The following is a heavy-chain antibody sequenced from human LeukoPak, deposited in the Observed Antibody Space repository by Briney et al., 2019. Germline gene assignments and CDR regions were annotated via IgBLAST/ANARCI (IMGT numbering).Heavy chain of an antibody. Sequence: PGRSLRLSCAASGFTFSSYGMHWVRQAPGKGLEWVAVISYDGSNKYYADSVKGRFTISRDNSKNTLYLQMNSLRAEDTAVYYCAKDQGYSSSWYLEGPYYYYGMDVRGQGTTVTVSS. J-gene: IGHJ6*02. D-gene: IGHD6-13*01. CDR1: GFTFSSYG. CDR2: ISYDGSNK. CDR3: AKDQGYSSSWYLEGPYYYYGMDV. V-gene: IGHV3-30*18.